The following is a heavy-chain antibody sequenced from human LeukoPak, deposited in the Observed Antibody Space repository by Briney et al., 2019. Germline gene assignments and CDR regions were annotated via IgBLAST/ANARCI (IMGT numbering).Heavy chain of an antibody. CDR1: GFTFSTYW. D-gene: IGHD2-2*01. Sequence: GGSLRLSCAASGFTFSTYWMHWVRQVPGKGLVWVSRINSDGSTTSYADSVKGRFTISRDNAKNSLYLQMNSLRAEDTAVYYCARHCSSTSCLDYWGQGTLVTVSS. CDR3: ARHCSSTSCLDY. V-gene: IGHV3-74*01. CDR2: INSDGSTT. J-gene: IGHJ4*02.